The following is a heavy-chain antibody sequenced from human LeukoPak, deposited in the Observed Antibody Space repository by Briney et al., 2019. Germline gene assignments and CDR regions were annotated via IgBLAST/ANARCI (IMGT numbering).Heavy chain of an antibody. Sequence: ASVKVSCKASGYSFTAYYMHWVRQAPGQGLEWMGGIIPIFGTANYAQKFQGRVTITADESTSTAYMELRSLRSDDTAVYYCARDLKRGYSSGRYSWGTGSSNDYWGQGTLVTVSS. V-gene: IGHV1-69*13. D-gene: IGHD6-19*01. CDR3: ARDLKRGYSSGRYSWGTGSSNDY. CDR1: GYSFTAYY. J-gene: IGHJ4*02. CDR2: IIPIFGTA.